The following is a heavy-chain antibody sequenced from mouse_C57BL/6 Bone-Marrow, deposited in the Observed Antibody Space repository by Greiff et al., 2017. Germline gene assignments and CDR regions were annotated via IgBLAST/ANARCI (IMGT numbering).Heavy chain of an antibody. Sequence: VQLQQSGAALVRPGASVKLSCPASVFNIKDDYMHWVKQRPEQGLEWIGWIDPENGDTEYASQFQGKATITADTSSNTAYLQLSSLTSEYTAVYYSTTDYDCFAYWGQVTLVTVSA. CDR3: TTDYDCFAY. CDR1: VFNIKDDY. V-gene: IGHV14-4*01. CDR2: IDPENGDT. D-gene: IGHD2-4*01. J-gene: IGHJ3*01.